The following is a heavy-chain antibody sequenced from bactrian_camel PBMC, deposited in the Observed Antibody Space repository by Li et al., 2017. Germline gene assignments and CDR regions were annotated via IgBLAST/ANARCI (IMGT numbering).Heavy chain of an antibody. V-gene: IGHV3S53*01. CDR3: AADLLCLQYGASWGSFGV. CDR2: IDTDEKT. CDR1: GYTASSKC. Sequence: VQLVESGGGSVQAGGSLTLSCTASGYTASSKCMGWFRRGTGPEREGVAAIDTDEKTAYADSVKGRFTITKDNAKNTWYLQMNSLTLEDTAVYYCAADLLCLQYGASWGSFGVWGQGTQVTVS. J-gene: IGHJ6*01. D-gene: IGHD6*01.